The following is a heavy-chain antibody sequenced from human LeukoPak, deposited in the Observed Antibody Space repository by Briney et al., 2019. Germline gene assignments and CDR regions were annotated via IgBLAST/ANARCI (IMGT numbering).Heavy chain of an antibody. CDR1: GFTVSSNC. D-gene: IGHD3-22*01. J-gene: IGHJ1*01. Sequence: PGGSLRLSCAASGFTVSSNCMSWVRQAPGKGLEWVSVIYSGGSTYYADSVKGRFTISRDNSKNTLYLQMNSLRAEDTAVYYCAREGYYDSSGYYLAEYFQHWGQGTLVTVSS. CDR3: AREGYYDSSGYYLAEYFQH. V-gene: IGHV3-53*01. CDR2: IYSGGST.